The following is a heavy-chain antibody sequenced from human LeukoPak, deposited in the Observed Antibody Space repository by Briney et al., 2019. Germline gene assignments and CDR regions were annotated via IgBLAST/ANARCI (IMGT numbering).Heavy chain of an antibody. V-gene: IGHV3-21*01. CDR2: IHSSSGSI. J-gene: IGHJ3*02. Sequence: GGSLRLSCAASGFNFTNYNMNWVRQAPGKGLEWVSSIHSSSGSIYYADSLKGRFTVSRDNAKNSLYLQMNSLRAEDTAVYYCARDLAWDAFDIWGQGTMVTVSS. CDR1: GFNFTNYN. CDR3: ARDLAWDAFDI.